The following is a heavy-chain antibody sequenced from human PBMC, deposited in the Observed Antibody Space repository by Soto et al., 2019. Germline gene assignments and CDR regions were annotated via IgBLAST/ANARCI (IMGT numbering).Heavy chain of an antibody. CDR1: GGTFSSYT. CDR2: IIPILGIA. V-gene: IGHV1-69*02. D-gene: IGHD5-12*01. J-gene: IGHJ4*02. Sequence: QVQLVQSGAEVKKPGSSVKVSCKASGGTFSSYTISWVRQAPGQGLEWMGRIIPILGIANYAQKFQGRVTITADKSTSTAYMELSSLRSEDTAVYYWLNSGYDSSPIYWGQGTLVTVSS. CDR3: LNSGYDSSPIY.